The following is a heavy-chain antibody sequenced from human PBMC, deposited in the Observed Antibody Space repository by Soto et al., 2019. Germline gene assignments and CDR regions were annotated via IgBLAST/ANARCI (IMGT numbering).Heavy chain of an antibody. V-gene: IGHV4-38-2*02. D-gene: IGHD6-19*01. CDR3: PKAAVMVVAGSNFDY. J-gene: IGHJ4*01. CDR2: IYQGGTT. CDR1: GYSISTGSY. Sequence: KSSETLSLTCTVSGYSISTGSYCGWIRIPPGKRPEWIASIYQGGTTFYNPSLKSRVTVSVDKSNNQFSLKLRSVTAADTAVYYCPKAAVMVVAGSNFDYWGHGTLVGVSS.